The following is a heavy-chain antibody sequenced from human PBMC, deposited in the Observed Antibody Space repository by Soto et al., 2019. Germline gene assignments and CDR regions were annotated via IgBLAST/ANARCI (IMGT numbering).Heavy chain of an antibody. CDR2: ISGNSGVT. CDR1: GFTFSNYD. Sequence: GGSLRLSCAASGFTFSNYDMSWVRQAPGKGLEWVSGISGNSGVTYYADSVKGRFTISRDNSKNTVFLQMNSLRAEDTALYFCAKDPSVNTAYYFDYWGQGTLVTVSS. CDR3: AKDPSVNTAYYFDY. V-gene: IGHV3-23*01. D-gene: IGHD2-2*02. J-gene: IGHJ4*02.